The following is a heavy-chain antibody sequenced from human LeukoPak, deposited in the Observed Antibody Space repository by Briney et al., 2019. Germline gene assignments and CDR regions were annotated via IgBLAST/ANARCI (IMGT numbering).Heavy chain of an antibody. Sequence: AASVKVSCKASGYTFTSYDINWVRQATGQGLEWMGWMNPNSGNTGYAQKFQGRATMTRNTSISTAYMELSSLRSEDTAVYYCARSWSSGYYALYYFDYWGQGTLVTVSS. CDR2: MNPNSGNT. CDR1: GYTFTSYD. D-gene: IGHD3-22*01. J-gene: IGHJ4*02. V-gene: IGHV1-8*01. CDR3: ARSWSSGYYALYYFDY.